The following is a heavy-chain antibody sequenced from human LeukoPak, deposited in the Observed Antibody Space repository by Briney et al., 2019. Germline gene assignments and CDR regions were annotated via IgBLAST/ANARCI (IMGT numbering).Heavy chain of an antibody. V-gene: IGHV3-21*01. J-gene: IGHJ4*02. Sequence: PGGALRLSCAASGFAFSIYSMNWVRQAPGEGLDWVSSISSDSSYIYYADAVQGLFTVARDNAKYSLYLHMNRRRAEDTAVYYCVRGSYGAYDYWGQGSLVTVSS. D-gene: IGHD4-17*01. CDR1: GFAFSIYS. CDR2: ISSDSSYI. CDR3: VRGSYGAYDY.